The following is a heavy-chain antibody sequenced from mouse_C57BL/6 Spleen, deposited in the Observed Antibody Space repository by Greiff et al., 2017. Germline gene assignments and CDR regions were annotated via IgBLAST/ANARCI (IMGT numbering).Heavy chain of an antibody. D-gene: IGHD2-1*01. CDR1: GFSLTSSG. CDR3: APTGGNKIDYAMDD. V-gene: IGHV2-2*01. Sequence: QVQLQQSGPGLVQPSQSLSITCTVSGFSLTSSGVHWVRQSPGKGLEWLGVIWSGGSTDYNAAFISRLSISKDNSKSQVFFKMNSLQADDTAIYYCAPTGGNKIDYAMDDWGQGTSVTVSS. CDR2: IWSGGST. J-gene: IGHJ4*01.